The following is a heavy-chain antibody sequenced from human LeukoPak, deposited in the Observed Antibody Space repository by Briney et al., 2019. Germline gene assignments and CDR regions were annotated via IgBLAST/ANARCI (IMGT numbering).Heavy chain of an antibody. CDR2: ISYDGSDK. V-gene: IGHV3-30*04. CDR1: GFTFSNYA. D-gene: IGHD6-19*01. CDR3: ARVPAAEVAGPEGFDY. Sequence: GWSLRLSCAASGFTFSNYAMHWVRQAPGKGLEWVAVISYDGSDKYYGDSVKGRFTIFRDNSNNTLYLQMNSLRAEDTAVYYCARVPAAEVAGPEGFDYWGQGTLVTVSS. J-gene: IGHJ4*02.